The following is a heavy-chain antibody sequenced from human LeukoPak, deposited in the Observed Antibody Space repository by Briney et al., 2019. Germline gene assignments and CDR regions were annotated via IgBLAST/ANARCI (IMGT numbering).Heavy chain of an antibody. CDR2: ISAYNGNT. CDR3: ARYMVRGVITPYNWFDP. CDR1: GYTFTSYG. D-gene: IGHD3-10*01. V-gene: IGHV1-18*01. J-gene: IGHJ5*02. Sequence: ASVKIFCKASGYTFTSYGISWVRQAPGQRLEWMGWISAYNGNTNYAQKLQGRVTMTTDTSTSTAYMELRSLRSDDTAVYYCARYMVRGVITPYNWFDPWGQGTLVTVSS.